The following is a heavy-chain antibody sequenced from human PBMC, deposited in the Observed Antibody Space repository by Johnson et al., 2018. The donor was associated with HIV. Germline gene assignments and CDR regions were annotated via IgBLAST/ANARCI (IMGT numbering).Heavy chain of an antibody. CDR3: ARDDRPDGFDI. V-gene: IGHV3-NL1*01. CDR1: GFTFSSYD. Sequence: QMQLVESGGGVVQPGGSLRLSCAASGFTFSSYDMHWVRQATGKGLEWVSGISGSGVSTYYADSVKGRFTISRDRSKNTVSLQMNSLRVEDTAVYYCARDDRPDGFDIWGQGTMVTVSS. J-gene: IGHJ3*02. D-gene: IGHD1-14*01. CDR2: ISGSGVST.